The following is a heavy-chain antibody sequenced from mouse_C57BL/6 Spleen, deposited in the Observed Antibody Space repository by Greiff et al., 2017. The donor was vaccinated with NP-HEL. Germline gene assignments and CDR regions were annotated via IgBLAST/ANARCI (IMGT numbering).Heavy chain of an antibody. Sequence: QVQLQQPGAELVKPGASVKMPCKASGYTFTSYWITWVKQRPGQGLEWIGDIYPGSGSTNYNEKFKSKATLTVDTSSSTAYMQLSSLTSEDSAVYYCARSGVYGNYLDYWGQGTTLTVSS. V-gene: IGHV1-55*01. CDR3: ARSGVYGNYLDY. CDR1: GYTFTSYW. CDR2: IYPGSGST. J-gene: IGHJ2*01. D-gene: IGHD2-1*01.